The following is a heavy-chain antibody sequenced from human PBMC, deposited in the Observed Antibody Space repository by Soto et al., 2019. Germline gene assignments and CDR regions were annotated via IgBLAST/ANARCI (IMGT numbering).Heavy chain of an antibody. CDR2: IWYDGSNK. D-gene: IGHD6-19*01. J-gene: IGHJ6*02. V-gene: IGHV3-33*01. CDR3: ARDSEWLVLVLASRYGMDV. Sequence: GGSLRLSCAASGFTFSSYGMHWVRQAPGKGLEWVAVIWYDGSNKYYADSVKGRFTISRDNSKNTLYLQMNSLRAEDTAVYYCARDSEWLVLVLASRYGMDVWGQGTTVTVSS. CDR1: GFTFSSYG.